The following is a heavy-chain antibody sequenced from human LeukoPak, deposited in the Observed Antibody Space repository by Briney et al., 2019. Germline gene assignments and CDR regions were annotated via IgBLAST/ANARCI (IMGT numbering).Heavy chain of an antibody. D-gene: IGHD2-21*01. CDR2: MNPNSGNT. Sequence: ASVKVSCKASGYTLTSYDINWVRQATGQELEWMGWMNPNSGNTGYAQKFQRRVTMTRNTSISTAYMELSSLRSEHTAVYYCASGGKTFAFQYGMDVWGQGTTVTVS. CDR3: ASGGKTFAFQYGMDV. J-gene: IGHJ6*02. V-gene: IGHV1-8*01. CDR1: GYTLTSYD.